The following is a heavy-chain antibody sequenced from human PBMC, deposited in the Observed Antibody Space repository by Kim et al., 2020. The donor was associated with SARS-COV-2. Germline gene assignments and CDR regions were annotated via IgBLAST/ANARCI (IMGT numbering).Heavy chain of an antibody. J-gene: IGHJ4*02. CDR1: GFTFNTYG. Sequence: GGSLRLSCAASGFTFNTYGMHWVRQAPGKGLEWVAVISYDGSHKYYVDSVKGRFTFSRDNPKNTLYLQMNSLRIEDTAVYYCARSFSGSYFGYDYWGQGSLVTVSS. V-gene: IGHV3-30*03. CDR3: ARSFSGSYFGYDY. D-gene: IGHD1-26*01. CDR2: ISYDGSHK.